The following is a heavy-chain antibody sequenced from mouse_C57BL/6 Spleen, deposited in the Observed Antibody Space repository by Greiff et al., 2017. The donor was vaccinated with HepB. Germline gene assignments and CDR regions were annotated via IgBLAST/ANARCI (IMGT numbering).Heavy chain of an antibody. V-gene: IGHV1-69*01. J-gene: IGHJ2*01. Sequence: QVQLQQPGAELVMPGASVKLSCKASGYTFTSYWMHWVKQRPGQGLEWIGEIDPSDSYTNYNQKFKGKSTLTVDKSSSTAYMQLSSLTSEDSAVYYCLLRTDYFDYWGQGTTLTVSS. CDR1: GYTFTSYW. CDR2: IDPSDSYT. CDR3: LLRTDYFDY.